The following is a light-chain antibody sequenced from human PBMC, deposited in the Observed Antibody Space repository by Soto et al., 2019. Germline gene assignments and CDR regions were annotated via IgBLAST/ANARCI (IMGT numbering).Light chain of an antibody. Sequence: DIQMTQSPSSLSASVGDRVTITCRASQSISTSLNWYQQKPGKAPKFLIYAASSLQSGVPSRFSGSGSGTDFTLTISSLQREDFATYYCQQSSSTPYTCGQGTKV. V-gene: IGKV1-39*01. CDR2: AAS. J-gene: IGKJ2*01. CDR1: QSISTS. CDR3: QQSSSTPYT.